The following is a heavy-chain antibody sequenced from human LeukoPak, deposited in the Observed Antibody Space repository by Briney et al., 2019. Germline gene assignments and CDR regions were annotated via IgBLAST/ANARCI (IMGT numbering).Heavy chain of an antibody. Sequence: SETLSLTCTVSGGSISSYCWSWIRQPPGKGLEWIGYIYYSGSTNYNPSLKSRVTISVATSKNQFSLKLSSVTAADTAVYYCARAYYYDRAYYGMDVWGQGTTVTVSS. CDR2: IYYSGST. CDR3: ARAYYYDRAYYGMDV. D-gene: IGHD3-22*01. V-gene: IGHV4-59*01. CDR1: GGSISSYC. J-gene: IGHJ6*02.